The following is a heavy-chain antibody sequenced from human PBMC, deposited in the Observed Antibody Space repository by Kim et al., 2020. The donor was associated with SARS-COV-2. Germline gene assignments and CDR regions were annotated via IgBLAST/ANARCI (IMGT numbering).Heavy chain of an antibody. CDR3: ARDRGIAVAGTLFSTHRNPTPPMYGMDV. V-gene: IGHV6-1*01. CDR2: TYYRSKWYN. Sequence: SQTLSLTCAISGDSVSSNSAAWNWIRQSPSRGLEWLGRTYYRSKWYNDYAVSVKSRITINPDTSKNQFSLQLNSVTPEDTAVYYCARDRGIAVAGTLFSTHRNPTPPMYGMDVWGQGTTVTVSS. D-gene: IGHD6-19*01. CDR1: GDSVSSNSAA. J-gene: IGHJ6*02.